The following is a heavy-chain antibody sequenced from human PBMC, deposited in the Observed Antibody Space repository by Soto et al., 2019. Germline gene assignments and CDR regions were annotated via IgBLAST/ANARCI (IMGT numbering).Heavy chain of an antibody. Sequence: QVQLVQSGAEVKKPGSSVKVSCKASGGTFSSYAISWVRQAPGQGLEWMGGIIPIFGTADYAQKFQGRVTINADESTSTASMELSSLRSEDTAVYDCARHVPAAGYYYGMDFWGQGTPVTVSS. CDR1: GGTFSSYA. J-gene: IGHJ6*02. CDR3: ARHVPAAGYYYGMDF. CDR2: IIPIFGTA. V-gene: IGHV1-69*12. D-gene: IGHD2-2*01.